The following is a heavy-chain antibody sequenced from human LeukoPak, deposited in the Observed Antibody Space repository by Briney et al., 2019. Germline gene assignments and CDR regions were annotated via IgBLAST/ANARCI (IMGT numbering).Heavy chain of an antibody. CDR1: GYTFTGYY. CDR3: VRPGPGDVTKFDY. D-gene: IGHD4-17*01. CDR2: INPNSGGT. J-gene: IGHJ4*02. V-gene: IGHV1-2*02. Sequence: ASVKVSCKASGYTFTGYYMHWVRQAPGQGLEWMGWINPNSGGTNYAQKFQGRVTMTRDTSISTAYMELSRLRSDDTAVYYCVRPGPGDVTKFDYWGQGTLVTVSS.